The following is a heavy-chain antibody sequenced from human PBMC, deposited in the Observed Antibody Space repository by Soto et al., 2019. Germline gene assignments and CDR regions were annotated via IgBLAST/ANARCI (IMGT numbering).Heavy chain of an antibody. D-gene: IGHD2-15*01. CDR2: IDPTDSYT. CDR1: GYSFTTYW. CDR3: ARHSGGNNNWFDP. V-gene: IGHV5-10-1*01. Sequence: GESLKISCQASGYSFTTYWISWVRQMPGKGLECMGRIDPTDSYTDYSPSFQGHVTISADKSISTAYLQWSSLKASDTAVYYCARHSGGNNNWFDPWGQGTLVTVSS. J-gene: IGHJ5*02.